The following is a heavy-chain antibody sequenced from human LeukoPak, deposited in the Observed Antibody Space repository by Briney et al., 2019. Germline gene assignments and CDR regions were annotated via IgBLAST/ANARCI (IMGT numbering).Heavy chain of an antibody. CDR3: ARHGGIAVAGSKFDY. V-gene: IGHV3-20*04. Sequence: GGSLRLSCAASGFSFDDYGMSWVRQTPGKGLEWVAGINWNGADTGYADSVKGRFSISRDNTKKVLYLQMNSLRADDTALYYCARHGGIAVAGSKFDYWGQGTLVTVSS. CDR1: GFSFDDYG. D-gene: IGHD6-19*01. CDR2: INWNGADT. J-gene: IGHJ4*02.